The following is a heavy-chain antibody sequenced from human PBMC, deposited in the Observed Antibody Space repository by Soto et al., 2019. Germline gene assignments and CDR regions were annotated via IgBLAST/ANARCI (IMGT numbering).Heavy chain of an antibody. CDR2: IIPIFGTA. Sequence: SVKLSCKASGGTISSYAISWVRQAPGQGLEWMGGIIPIFGTANYAQKFQGRVTITADESTSTAYMELSSLRSEDTAVYYCARAFYGSGSHHKPSGGITSNTLYYDGMDVWGQGTTVTVSS. CDR3: ARAFYGSGSHHKPSGGITSNTLYYDGMDV. D-gene: IGHD3-10*01. V-gene: IGHV1-69*01. J-gene: IGHJ6*02. CDR1: GGTISSYA.